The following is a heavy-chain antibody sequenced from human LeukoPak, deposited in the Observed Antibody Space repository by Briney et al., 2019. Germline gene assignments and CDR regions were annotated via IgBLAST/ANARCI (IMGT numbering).Heavy chain of an antibody. CDR2: INPSGGST. CDR3: ARGGSSGLRGNWFDP. Sequence: VASVKVSCKASGYTFTSYYMHWVRQAPGQGLEWMGIINPSGGSTSYAQKFQGRVTMTRDTSTSTVYMELSSLRSEDTAVYYCARGGSSGLRGNWFDPWGQGTLVTVSS. D-gene: IGHD3-22*01. V-gene: IGHV1-46*01. CDR1: GYTFTSYY. J-gene: IGHJ5*02.